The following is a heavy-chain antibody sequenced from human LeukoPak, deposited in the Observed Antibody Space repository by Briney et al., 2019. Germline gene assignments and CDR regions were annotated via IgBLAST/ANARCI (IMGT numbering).Heavy chain of an antibody. CDR2: IYTSGST. CDR1: GGSISSGSYY. V-gene: IGHV4-61*02. D-gene: IGHD1-26*01. J-gene: IGHJ4*02. Sequence: SQTLSLTCTVSGGSISSGSYYWSWIRQPAGKGLEWIGRIYTSGSTNYNPSLKSRVTMSVDTSKNQFSLKQSSVTAADTAVYYCARASRGGSGYYFDYWGQGTLVTVSS. CDR3: ARASRGGSGYYFDY.